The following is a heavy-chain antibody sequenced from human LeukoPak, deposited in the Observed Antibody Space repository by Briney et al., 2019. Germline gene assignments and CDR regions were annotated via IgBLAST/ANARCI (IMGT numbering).Heavy chain of an antibody. J-gene: IGHJ4*02. D-gene: IGHD3-3*01. CDR3: ARDGFSDYDFWSGYYTPFDY. Sequence: ASVKVSCKASGGTFSSYAISWVRQAPGQGLEWMGGIIPIFGTANYAQKFQGRVTITADKSTSTAYMELSSLRSEDTAVYYCARDGFSDYDFWSGYYTPFDYWGQGTLVTVSS. CDR2: IIPIFGTA. CDR1: GGTFSSYA. V-gene: IGHV1-69*06.